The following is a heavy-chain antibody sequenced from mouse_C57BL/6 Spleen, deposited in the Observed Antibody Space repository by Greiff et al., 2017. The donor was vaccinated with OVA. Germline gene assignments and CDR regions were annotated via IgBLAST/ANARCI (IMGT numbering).Heavy chain of an antibody. CDR1: GYTFTSYW. V-gene: IGHV1-69*01. CDR2: IDPSDSYT. D-gene: IGHD6-1*01. CDR3: ARDSASKRDYAMDY. J-gene: IGHJ4*01. Sequence: QVQLQQSGAELVMPGASVKLSCKASGYTFTSYWMHWVKQRPGQGLEWIGEIDPSDSYTNYNQKFKGKSTLTVDKSSSTAYMQLSSLTSEDSAVYYCARDSASKRDYAMDYWGQGTSVTVSS.